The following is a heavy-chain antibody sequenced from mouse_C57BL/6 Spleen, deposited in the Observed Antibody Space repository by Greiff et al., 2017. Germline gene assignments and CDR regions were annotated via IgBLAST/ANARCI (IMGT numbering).Heavy chain of an antibody. CDR2: IRNKANNHAT. D-gene: IGHD1-1*01. J-gene: IGHJ1*03. CDR1: GFTFSDAW. V-gene: IGHV6-6*01. Sequence: EVKLQESGGGLVQPGGSMKLSCAASGFTFSDAWMDWVRQSPEKGLEWVAEIRNKANNHATYYAESVKGRFTISRDDSKSSVYLQMNSLRAEDTGIYYCTSGGGSSDWYFEVWGTGTTVTGSS. CDR3: TSGGGSSDWYFEV.